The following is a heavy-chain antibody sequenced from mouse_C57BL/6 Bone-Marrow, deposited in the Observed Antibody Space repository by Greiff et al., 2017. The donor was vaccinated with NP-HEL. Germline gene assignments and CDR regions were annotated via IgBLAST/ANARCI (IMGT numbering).Heavy chain of an antibody. J-gene: IGHJ1*03. CDR1: GYSITSGYY. Sequence: EVKLVESGPGLVKPSQSLSLTCSVTGYSITSGYYWNWIRQFPGNKLEWMGYISYDGSNNYNPSLKNRISITRDTSKNQFFLKLNSVTTEDTATYYFALYYDYDFSYWYFDVWGTGTTVTVSS. CDR2: ISYDGSN. V-gene: IGHV3-6*01. D-gene: IGHD2-4*01. CDR3: ALYYDYDFSYWYFDV.